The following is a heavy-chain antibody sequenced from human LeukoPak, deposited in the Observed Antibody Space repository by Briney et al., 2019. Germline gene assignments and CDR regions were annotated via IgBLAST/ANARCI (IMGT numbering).Heavy chain of an antibody. CDR3: ARWYYDSSSRYAFDI. V-gene: IGHV4-39*01. D-gene: IGHD3-22*01. Sequence: SETLSLTCTVSGGSISSSSYYWGWIRQPPGKGLEWIGSIYYSGSTYYNPSLKSRVTISVDTSKNQFSLKLSSVTAADTAVYYCARWYYDSSSRYAFDIWGQGTMVTVSS. CDR2: IYYSGST. J-gene: IGHJ3*02. CDR1: GGSISSSSYY.